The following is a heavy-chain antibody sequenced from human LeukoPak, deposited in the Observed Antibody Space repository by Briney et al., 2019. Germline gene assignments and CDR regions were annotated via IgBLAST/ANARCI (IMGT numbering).Heavy chain of an antibody. D-gene: IGHD4-17*01. CDR3: ATHMTTVTTPFDY. Sequence: VASVKVSCKASGGTFSSYAISWVRQAPGQGLEWMGGIIPIFGTANYAQKFQGRVTITADESTSTAYMELSSLRSEDTAVYYCATHMTTVTTPFDYWGQGTLVTVSS. V-gene: IGHV1-69*13. CDR1: GGTFSSYA. CDR2: IIPIFGTA. J-gene: IGHJ4*02.